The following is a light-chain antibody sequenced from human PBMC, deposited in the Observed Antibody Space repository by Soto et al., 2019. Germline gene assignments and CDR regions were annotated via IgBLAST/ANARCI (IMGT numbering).Light chain of an antibody. J-gene: IGLJ1*01. CDR3: ASFRSGTILV. V-gene: IGLV2-14*01. CDR2: EVN. CDR1: RRDIGDSNF. Sequence: QSALSQPCSMSVSPGQSVTISSTGPRRDIGDSNFISCYQHSPGKAPRLLIYEVNNRPSGVSKRFSGSKAGNTASLTISGLLDDDEADYFCASFRSGTILVFGSGTKVTVL.